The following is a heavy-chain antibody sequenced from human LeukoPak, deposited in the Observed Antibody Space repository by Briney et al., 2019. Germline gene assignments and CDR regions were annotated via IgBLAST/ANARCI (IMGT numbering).Heavy chain of an antibody. D-gene: IGHD3-22*01. CDR1: GFTFDDYA. J-gene: IGHJ4*02. Sequence: PGGSLTLSCAASGFTFDDYAMHWVRQAPGKGLEWVSGISWNSCSIGYPDSVKGRFTISRDNAKTSMYLKMNSLRAEATALYYCAKVARTYYYDSSGYYGFDYWGQGTLVTVSS. V-gene: IGHV3-9*01. CDR3: AKVARTYYYDSSGYYGFDY. CDR2: ISWNSCSI.